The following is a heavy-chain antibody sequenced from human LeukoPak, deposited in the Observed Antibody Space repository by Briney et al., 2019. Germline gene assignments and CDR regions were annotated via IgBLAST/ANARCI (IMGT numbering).Heavy chain of an antibody. J-gene: IGHJ4*02. CDR2: TSGGDAST. V-gene: IGHV3-23*01. Sequence: GGSLRLSCAASGFAFSSYAMGWVRQAPGKGLEWVSTTSGGDASTYNADSVKGRFSISRDNSKNTLYLQMNSLRVEDTAVYYCAKGCGATCYSDFDYWGRGTLVTVSS. CDR3: AKGCGATCYSDFDY. CDR1: GFAFSSYA. D-gene: IGHD2-21*01.